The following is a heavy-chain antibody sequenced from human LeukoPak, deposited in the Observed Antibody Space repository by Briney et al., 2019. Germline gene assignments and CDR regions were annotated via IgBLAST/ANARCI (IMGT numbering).Heavy chain of an antibody. Sequence: GGSLRLSCAAAGFTFSSYGMNCVRQAPGKGREWGSYISSSSSTIYYADSVKGRFTISRDNAQNSLYLQMRSMRDEDTAVYYCAREGSSSSQKLWGQGNLVTVSS. D-gene: IGHD6-13*01. J-gene: IGHJ4*02. V-gene: IGHV3-48*02. CDR1: GFTFSSYG. CDR3: AREGSSSSQKL. CDR2: ISSSSSTI.